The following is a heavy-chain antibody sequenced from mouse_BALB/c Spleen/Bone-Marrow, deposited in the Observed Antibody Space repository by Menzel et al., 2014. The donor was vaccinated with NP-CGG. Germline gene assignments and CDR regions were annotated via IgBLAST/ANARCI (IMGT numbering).Heavy chain of an antibody. CDR2: IFPGTVTP. CDR3: TRRRYGYLDY. V-gene: IGHV1S132*01. CDR1: GYTFTSYW. D-gene: IGHD1-1*02. Sequence: QVQLKESGAELVKPGASVKLSCKTSGYTFTSYWIQWVKQRPGQGLGWIGEIFPGTVTPYYNEKFKGKDTLTIDTSSSTASMQLSSLTSEEAAVYFGTRRRYGYLDYWGQGTTLTVSS. J-gene: IGHJ2*01.